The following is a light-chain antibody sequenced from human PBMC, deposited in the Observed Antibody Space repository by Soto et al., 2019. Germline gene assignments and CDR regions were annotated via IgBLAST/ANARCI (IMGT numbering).Light chain of an antibody. CDR3: QSYDSSLSVV. J-gene: IGLJ2*01. CDR2: TNS. V-gene: IGLV1-40*01. CDR1: TSNIGAGYD. Sequence: QLVLTQPPSVSGAPGQTVTISCTGSTSNIGAGYDVHWYQKLPGTAPKLLLYTNSHRPSGVPNRFSGSKSGTSASLAITGLQAEDEAEYYCQSYDSSLSVVFGGGTQLTVL.